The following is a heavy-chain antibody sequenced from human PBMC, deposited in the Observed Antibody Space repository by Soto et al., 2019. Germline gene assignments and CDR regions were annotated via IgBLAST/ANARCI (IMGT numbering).Heavy chain of an antibody. CDR2: TGAYNGYT. V-gene: IGHV1-18*01. J-gene: IGHJ5*02. Sequence: QVQLVQSGPEVKKPGASVKVSCKASGYTFTNYGITWVRQAPGQGLEWMGWTGAYNGYTKYAQKYQGRVTMTTNTPTSTAYMELRSLRSDDTSIYYCARAISGWFDPWGQGTLVTVSS. CDR3: ARAISGWFDP. CDR1: GYTFTNYG.